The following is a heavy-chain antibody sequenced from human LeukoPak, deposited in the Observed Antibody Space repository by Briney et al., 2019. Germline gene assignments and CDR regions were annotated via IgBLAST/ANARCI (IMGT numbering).Heavy chain of an antibody. CDR2: IYYSGST. V-gene: IGHV4-59*01. Sequence: MASETLSLTCTVAGYSISGYYWSWIRQPPGKGLEWIGYIYYSGSTYYNPSLKSRVTISLDTSKNQFSLKLNSVTAADTAVYYCARSLGHHDYWGQGTLVTVSS. J-gene: IGHJ4*02. CDR3: ARSLGHHDY. CDR1: GYSISGYY. D-gene: IGHD7-27*01.